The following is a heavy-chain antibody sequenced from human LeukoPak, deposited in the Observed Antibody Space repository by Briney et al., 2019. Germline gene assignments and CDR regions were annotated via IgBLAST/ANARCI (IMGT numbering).Heavy chain of an antibody. V-gene: IGHV4-34*01. D-gene: IGHD3-10*01. Sequence: SETLSLTCAVYGGSFSGYYWSWIRQPPGKGLEWIGEINHSGSTNYNPSLKSRVTILVDTSKNQFSLKLSSVTAADTAVYYCARGQLWFGEFKNYYYYYYMDVWGKGTTVTVSS. CDR2: INHSGST. CDR1: GGSFSGYY. J-gene: IGHJ6*03. CDR3: ARGQLWFGEFKNYYYYYYMDV.